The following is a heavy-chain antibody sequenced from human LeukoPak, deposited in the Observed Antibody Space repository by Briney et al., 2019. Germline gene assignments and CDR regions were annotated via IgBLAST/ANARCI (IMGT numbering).Heavy chain of an antibody. CDR1: GFTFSSYS. CDR2: ISSSSSYI. D-gene: IGHD6-6*01. CDR3: ARDPNVALAARPEGVDY. Sequence: GGSLRLSCAASGFTFSSYSMNWVRLAPGKGLEWVSSISSSSSYIYYADSVKGRFTISRDNAKNSLYLQMNSLRAEDTAVYYCARDPNVALAARPEGVDYWGQGTLVTVSS. J-gene: IGHJ4*02. V-gene: IGHV3-21*01.